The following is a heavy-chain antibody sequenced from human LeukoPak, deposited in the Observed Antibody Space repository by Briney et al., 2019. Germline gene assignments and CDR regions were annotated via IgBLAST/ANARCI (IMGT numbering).Heavy chain of an antibody. V-gene: IGHV1-2*02. D-gene: IGHD1-26*01. CDR1: GYTFTGYY. CDR2: INPNSGGT. J-gene: IGHJ5*02. Sequence: ASVKVSCKASGYTFTGYYLHWVRQAPGQGLEWMGWINPNSGGTDFAQKFQGRVTMTRDTSISTAYMELSRLRSDDTAVYYCARTPQWELLNWFDPWGQGTLVIVSS. CDR3: ARTPQWELLNWFDP.